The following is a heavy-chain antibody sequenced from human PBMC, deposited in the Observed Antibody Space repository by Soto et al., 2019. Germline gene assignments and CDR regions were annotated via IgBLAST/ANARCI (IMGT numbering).Heavy chain of an antibody. V-gene: IGHV1-69*02. CDR3: ALDRTAMAPPIFAF. Sequence: GASVKVSCKASGGTFSSYTISWVRQAPGQGLEWMGRIIPILGIANYAQKFQGRVTITADKSTSTAYMELSSLRSEDTAVYYCALDRTAMAPPIFAFWAQRTLVTVSS. CDR2: IIPILGIA. CDR1: GGTFSSYT. D-gene: IGHD5-18*01. J-gene: IGHJ4*02.